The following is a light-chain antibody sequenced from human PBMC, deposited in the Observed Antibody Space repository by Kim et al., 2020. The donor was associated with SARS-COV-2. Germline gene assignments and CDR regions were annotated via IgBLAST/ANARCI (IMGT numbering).Light chain of an antibody. CDR2: KAS. J-gene: IGKJ1*01. V-gene: IGKV1-5*03. CDR1: QSISNW. Sequence: ASVGDRITNTCRASQSISNWLAWYQHKPGKAPKLLIYKASSLESGVPSRFSGSGFGTEFTLTISSLQPDDFATYYCQHYNNYPWTFGQGTKVDIK. CDR3: QHYNNYPWT.